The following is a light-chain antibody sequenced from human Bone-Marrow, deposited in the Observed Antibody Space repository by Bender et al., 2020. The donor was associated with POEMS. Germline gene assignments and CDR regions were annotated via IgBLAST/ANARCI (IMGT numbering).Light chain of an antibody. V-gene: IGLV2-23*03. CDR3: CSYAGDITV. J-gene: IGLJ2*01. CDR2: KGS. Sequence: QSALTQPASVSGSPGQSITISCTGANTAVGNYNLVAWYQQHPGKVPKLIIFKGSKRPSGVSNRFSGSKSGNTASLTISGLQAEDEADYYCCSYAGDITVFGGGTRLTVL. CDR1: NTAVGNYNL.